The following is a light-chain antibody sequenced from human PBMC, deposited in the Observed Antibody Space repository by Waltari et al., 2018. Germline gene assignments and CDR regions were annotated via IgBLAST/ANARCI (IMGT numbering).Light chain of an antibody. V-gene: IGLV2-14*03. CDR1: SRDVGGYNF. Sequence: QSALTQPASVSGSPGQSITTSCPGTSRDVGGYNFASWYQQHPGKAPKLMIYDVSNRPSGVSNRFSGSKSGNTASLTISGLQAEDEADYYCSSYTSSSTLVFGGGTKLTVL. CDR3: SSYTSSSTLV. CDR2: DVS. J-gene: IGLJ2*01.